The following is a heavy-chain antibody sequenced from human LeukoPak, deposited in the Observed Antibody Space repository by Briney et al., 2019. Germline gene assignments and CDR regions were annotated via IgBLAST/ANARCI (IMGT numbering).Heavy chain of an antibody. J-gene: IGHJ1*01. V-gene: IGHV3-30*04. Sequence: PGRSLRLSCAASGFTFSSYAMHWVRQAPGKGLEWVAVISYDGSNKYYEDSVKGRFTISRDNSKNTLYLQMNSLRAEDTAVYYCARDRPNIVVVPAAIRYFQHWGQGTLVTVSS. CDR3: ARDRPNIVVVPAAIRYFQH. D-gene: IGHD2-2*01. CDR2: ISYDGSNK. CDR1: GFTFSSYA.